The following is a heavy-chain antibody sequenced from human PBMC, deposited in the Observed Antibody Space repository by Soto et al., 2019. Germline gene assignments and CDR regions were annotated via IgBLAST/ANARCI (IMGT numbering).Heavy chain of an antibody. Sequence: EVQLLASGGGLVQPGGSLRLSCAASGIIFNNYVMSWVRQAPGKGLEWVSVITDAGGRTYYAASAQGRFTISRDNSKNTLYLQMHSLRAEDTAIYYCAKSVGTYGDNTERAERFDPWGQGTLVTVSS. D-gene: IGHD4-17*01. CDR1: GIIFNNYV. J-gene: IGHJ5*02. V-gene: IGHV3-23*01. CDR2: ITDAGGRT. CDR3: AKSVGTYGDNTERAERFDP.